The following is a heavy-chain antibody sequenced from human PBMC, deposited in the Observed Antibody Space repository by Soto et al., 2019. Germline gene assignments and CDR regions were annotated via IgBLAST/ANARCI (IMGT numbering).Heavy chain of an antibody. D-gene: IGHD3-10*01. J-gene: IGHJ4*02. CDR1: GGSIGIYY. Sequence: QVHLQESGPGLVKPSETLSLICTVSGGSIGIYYWNWIRQSPGKGLEWIGYVHHSGTTSSNPSLEGRATISLDTSKNQFSLRLSSVPAADTAVYYCARRWSGTDYWGQGTLVTVSS. CDR3: ARRWSGTDY. V-gene: IGHV4-59*01. CDR2: VHHSGTT.